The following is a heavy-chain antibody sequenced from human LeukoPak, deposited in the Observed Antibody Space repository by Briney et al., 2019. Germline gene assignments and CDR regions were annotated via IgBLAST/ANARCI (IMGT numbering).Heavy chain of an antibody. CDR1: GLTFSNHW. J-gene: IGHJ3*02. Sequence: GGSLRLSCAASGLTFSNHWMHWVRQAPGKGLEWVAVISYDGSNKYYADSAKGRFTISRDNSKNTLYLQMNSLRAEDTAVYYCEGSSVLDAFDIWGQGTMVTVSS. D-gene: IGHD6-13*01. V-gene: IGHV3-30*03. CDR3: EGSSVLDAFDI. CDR2: ISYDGSNK.